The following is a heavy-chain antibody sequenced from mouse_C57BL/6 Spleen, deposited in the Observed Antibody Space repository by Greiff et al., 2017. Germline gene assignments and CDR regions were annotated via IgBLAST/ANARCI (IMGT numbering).Heavy chain of an antibody. J-gene: IGHJ2*01. CDR3: ARTVDYGKGYYFDY. Sequence: QVQLQQPGAELVMPGASVKLSCKASGYTFTSYWMHWVKQRPGQGLEWIGEIDPSDSYTNYNQKFKGKSTLTVDKSSSTAYMQLSSLTSEDSAVYYCARTVDYGKGYYFDYWGQGTTLTVSS. D-gene: IGHD1-1*01. CDR2: IDPSDSYT. CDR1: GYTFTSYW. V-gene: IGHV1-69*01.